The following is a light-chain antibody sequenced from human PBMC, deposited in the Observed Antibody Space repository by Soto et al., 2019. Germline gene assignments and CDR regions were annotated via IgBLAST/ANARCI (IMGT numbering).Light chain of an antibody. CDR1: QSISRY. CDR3: QKFNNYPLT. CDR2: AAS. V-gene: IGKV1-39*01. Sequence: DIQMTQSPSSLSASVGERVIITCRASQSISRYLNWYQRKPGRAPKLLVYAASNLQSGVPSRFSGSRSGTEFTLTISSLQPEDIATYYCQKFNNYPLTFGPGTKVDIK. J-gene: IGKJ3*01.